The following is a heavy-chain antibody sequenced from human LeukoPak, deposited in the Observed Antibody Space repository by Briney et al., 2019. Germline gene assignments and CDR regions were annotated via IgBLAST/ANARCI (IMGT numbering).Heavy chain of an antibody. CDR3: AKSRGNWGYGFNI. V-gene: IGHV3-23*01. CDR1: GFTFSSSA. Sequence: PGGSLRLSCAASGFTFSSSAMSWVRQVPGKGLEWVSAISGSGGSTNYADSVKGRFTISRDNSKNTLYVQMNSLRAEDTAVYDCAKSRGNWGYGFNIWGQGTMVTVSS. CDR2: ISGSGGST. J-gene: IGHJ3*02. D-gene: IGHD7-27*01.